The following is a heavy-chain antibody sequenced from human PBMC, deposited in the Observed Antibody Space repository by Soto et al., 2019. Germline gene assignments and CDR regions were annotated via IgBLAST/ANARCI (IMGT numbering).Heavy chain of an antibody. J-gene: IGHJ6*02. CDR2: IYPGESDT. V-gene: IGHV5-51*01. Sequence: PGESLKISCKGSGYSFTSYWIGWVRQMPGKVLEWMGIIYPGESDTRYSPSFQGQVTISADKSISTAYLQWSSLKASDTAMYYCARLGYGGKKYYYGMDVWGQGXTVTVTS. D-gene: IGHD4-17*01. CDR3: ARLGYGGKKYYYGMDV. CDR1: GYSFTSYW.